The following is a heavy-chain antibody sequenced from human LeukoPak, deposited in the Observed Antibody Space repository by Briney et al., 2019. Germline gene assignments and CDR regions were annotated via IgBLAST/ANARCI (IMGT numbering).Heavy chain of an antibody. CDR3: ARHGDILTGYYRAFDY. V-gene: IGHV4-59*08. CDR2: IYYSGST. CDR1: GGSISSYY. D-gene: IGHD3-9*01. J-gene: IGHJ4*02. Sequence: SETLSLTCTVSGGSISSYYWSWIRQPPGKELEWIGYIYYSGSTNYNPSLKSRVTISVDTSKNRFSLKLSSVTAADTAVYYCARHGDILTGYYRAFDYWGQGTLVTVSS.